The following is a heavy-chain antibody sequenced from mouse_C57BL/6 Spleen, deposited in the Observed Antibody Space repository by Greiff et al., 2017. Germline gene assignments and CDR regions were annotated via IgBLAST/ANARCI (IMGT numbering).Heavy chain of an antibody. Sequence: EVLLVESGAELVKPGASVKLSCTASGYNITDYYMHWVKQRTEQGLEWIGRIDPEDGETKYDPKFQGKATITADTSSNTAYLQLSSLTSEDTAVYYCARGDIYSGSLDYWGPGTSVTVSS. D-gene: IGHD2-2*01. CDR1: GYNITDYY. V-gene: IGHV14-2*01. CDR2: IDPEDGET. CDR3: ARGDIYSGSLDY. J-gene: IGHJ4*01.